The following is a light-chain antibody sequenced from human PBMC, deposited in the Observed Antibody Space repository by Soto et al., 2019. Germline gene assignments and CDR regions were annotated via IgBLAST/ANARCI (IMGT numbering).Light chain of an antibody. Sequence: VMTQSPATLSVSPGERATLSCRASQSVGSNLAWYQQKPGQAPRLLIYGASTRATGIPARFSGSGSGTEFTLTISSLQSEDFAVYYCQQYNNWPRTFGQGTKVDI. J-gene: IGKJ1*01. CDR3: QQYNNWPRT. CDR2: GAS. V-gene: IGKV3-15*01. CDR1: QSVGSN.